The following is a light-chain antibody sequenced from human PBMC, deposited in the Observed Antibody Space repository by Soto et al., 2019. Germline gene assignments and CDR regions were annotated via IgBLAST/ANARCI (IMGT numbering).Light chain of an antibody. CDR1: QSVSSN. CDR2: GAS. J-gene: IGKJ1*01. Sequence: EIVFTQSPGTLSLSPGERATLSCRASQSVSSNLAWYQQKPGQAPRLLIYGASTRANGIPARFSGSGSGTEFTLTISSLQSEDFAVYYCQQYNNWHPWTFGQGTKVDIK. CDR3: QQYNNWHPWT. V-gene: IGKV3-15*01.